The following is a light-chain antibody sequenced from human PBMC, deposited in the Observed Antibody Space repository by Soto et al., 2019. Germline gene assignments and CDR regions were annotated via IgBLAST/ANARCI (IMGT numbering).Light chain of an antibody. J-gene: IGLJ2*01. CDR3: AAWDDSLNGPV. Sequence: QLVLTQPPSASGTPGQRVTISCSGSSSNIGTYTVDWYQQVPGTAPKLLIYSNHQRPSGVPDRFSGSRSGTSASLAISGLQSADEADYYCAAWDDSLNGPVFGGGTKLTVL. CDR1: SSNIGTYT. CDR2: SNH. V-gene: IGLV1-44*01.